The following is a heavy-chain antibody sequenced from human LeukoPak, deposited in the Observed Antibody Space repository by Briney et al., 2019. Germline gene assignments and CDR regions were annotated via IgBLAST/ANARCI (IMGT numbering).Heavy chain of an antibody. Sequence: GGSLRLSCEASEFSVSTNYMSWVRQAPGKGLEWFSVIYVGGSTYYADSVKGRFTITRDNSKNTLYLQMNSLRLEDMGVYYCAKPSGSGVDYWGRGTPVTVSS. D-gene: IGHD1-26*01. CDR1: EFSVSTNY. CDR2: IYVGGST. V-gene: IGHV3-53*05. J-gene: IGHJ4*02. CDR3: AKPSGSGVDY.